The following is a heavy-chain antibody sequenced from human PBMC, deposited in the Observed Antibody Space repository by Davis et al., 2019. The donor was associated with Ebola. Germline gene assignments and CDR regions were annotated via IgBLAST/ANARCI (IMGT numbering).Heavy chain of an antibody. V-gene: IGHV3-74*03. CDR1: GFTFSSYT. D-gene: IGHD3-9*01. Sequence: HTGGSLRLSCAASGFTFSSYTMTWVRQAQGKGLVWVSRINPDGTTTLYADSVEGRFTISRDNAKNTLFLQMDSLRAEDTAVYYCTKDFDYENAYWGQGSLVTVSS. CDR2: INPDGTTT. J-gene: IGHJ4*02. CDR3: TKDFDYENAY.